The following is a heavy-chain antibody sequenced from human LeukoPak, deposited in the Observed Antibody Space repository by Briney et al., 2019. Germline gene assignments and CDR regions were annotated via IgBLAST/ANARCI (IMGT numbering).Heavy chain of an antibody. CDR2: VDPEDGET. V-gene: IGHV1-69-2*01. D-gene: IGHD2-2*01. J-gene: IGHJ4*02. CDR3: EMSPRVVPAAMRDFDY. CDR1: GYTFTDYY. Sequence: ASVKVSCKVSGYTFTDYYMHWVQQAPGKGREWMGLVDPEDGETIYAEKFQGRVTITADTSTDTAYMELSSLRSEETAVYYCEMSPRVVPAAMRDFDYWGQGTLVTVSS.